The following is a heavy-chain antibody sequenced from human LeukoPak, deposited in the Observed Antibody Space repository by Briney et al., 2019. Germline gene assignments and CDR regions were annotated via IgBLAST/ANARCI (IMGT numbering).Heavy chain of an antibody. J-gene: IGHJ4*02. CDR1: GFTFSSYG. V-gene: IGHV3-23*01. D-gene: IGHD1-26*01. CDR3: AKDFRIVGVTLFDY. Sequence: GGSLRLSCAASGFTFSSYGMSWVRQAPGKGLEWVSAISGSGGSTYYADSVKGRFTISRDNSKNTLYLQMNSLRAEDTAVYYCAKDFRIVGVTLFDYWGQGTLVTVSS. CDR2: ISGSGGST.